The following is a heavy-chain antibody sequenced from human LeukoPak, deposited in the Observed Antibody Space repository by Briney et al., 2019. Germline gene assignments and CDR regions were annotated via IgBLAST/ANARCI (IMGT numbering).Heavy chain of an antibody. D-gene: IGHD4-17*01. CDR3: ARNDYGDLLDY. V-gene: IGHV3-7*01. J-gene: IGHJ4*02. CDR2: IKQDGSEK. CDR1: GFPFSIYW. Sequence: GGSLRLSCAASGFPFSIYWMSWVRQAPGKGLEWVANIKQDGSEKYYVDSVKGRFTISRDNAKNSLYLQMNSLRAEDTAVYYCARNDYGDLLDYWGQGTLVTVSS.